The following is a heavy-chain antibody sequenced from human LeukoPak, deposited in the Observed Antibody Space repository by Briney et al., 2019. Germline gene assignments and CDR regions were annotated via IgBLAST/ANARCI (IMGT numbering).Heavy chain of an antibody. CDR3: ARDLGNYMDV. J-gene: IGHJ6*03. Sequence: SETLSLTCTVSGGSISSYYWSWIRQPPGKGLEWIGYIYYSGSTNYNPSLKSRVTISVDTSKNQFSLKLSSVTAADTAVYYCARDLGNYMDVWGEGTTVTVSS. V-gene: IGHV4-59*01. CDR2: IYYSGST. CDR1: GGSISSYY.